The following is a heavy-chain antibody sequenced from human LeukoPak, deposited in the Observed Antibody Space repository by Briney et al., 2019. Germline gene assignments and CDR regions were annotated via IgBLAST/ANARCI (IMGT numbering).Heavy chain of an antibody. CDR2: ISYDGSDK. V-gene: IGHV3-30*04. Sequence: GGSLRLSCAASGFTFSSYTMHWVRQAPSKGLEWMAIISYDGSDKYYADSVKGRFTISRDNSKNTLYLQMNSLRAEDTAVYYCVRDNPPDCSSTSCYKGFYYYYMDVWGKGTTVTVSS. J-gene: IGHJ6*03. CDR1: GFTFSSYT. D-gene: IGHD2-2*02. CDR3: VRDNPPDCSSTSCYKGFYYYYMDV.